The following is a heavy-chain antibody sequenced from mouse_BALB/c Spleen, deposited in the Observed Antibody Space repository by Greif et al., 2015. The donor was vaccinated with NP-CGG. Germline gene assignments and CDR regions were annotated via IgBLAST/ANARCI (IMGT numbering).Heavy chain of an antibody. J-gene: IGHJ4*01. CDR1: GFTFSSFG. CDR2: ISSGSSTI. V-gene: IGHV5-17*02. CDR3: ARGEFRPYAMDY. Sequence: EVKLMESGGGLVQPGGSRKLSCAASGFTFSSFGMHWVRQAPEKGLEWVAYISSGSSTIYYADTVKGRFTISRDNPKNTLFLQMTSLRSEDTAMYYCARGEFRPYAMDYWGQGTSVTVSS.